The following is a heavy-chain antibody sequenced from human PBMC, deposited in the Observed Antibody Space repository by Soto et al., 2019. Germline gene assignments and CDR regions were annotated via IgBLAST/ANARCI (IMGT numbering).Heavy chain of an antibody. Sequence: QITLKESGPTLVKPTQTLTLTCTFSGFSLSTSGVGVGWIRQPPGKALEWLALIYWDDDKRYSPSLKTRLTITKDTSKNKVVLTMTNMDPVDTATYYCARVLGTTRDPYSWFDPWGQGTLVTVSS. CDR2: IYWDDDK. V-gene: IGHV2-5*02. J-gene: IGHJ5*02. CDR3: ARVLGTTRDPYSWFDP. D-gene: IGHD1-1*01. CDR1: GFSLSTSGVG.